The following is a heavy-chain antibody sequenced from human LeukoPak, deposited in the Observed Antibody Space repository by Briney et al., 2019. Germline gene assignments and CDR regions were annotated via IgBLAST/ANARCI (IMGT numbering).Heavy chain of an antibody. CDR1: GFTFSSYA. V-gene: IGHV3-64*01. Sequence: GGSLRLSCAASGFTFSSYAMHCVRQAPGKGMGYVSSISSNGDNTYYANSVKGRFTISRDNSKNTLYLQMASLRGEDTAVYYCARAPREGFSGSYHDYWGQGTLVTVSS. CDR2: ISSNGDNT. D-gene: IGHD1-26*01. J-gene: IGHJ4*02. CDR3: ARAPREGFSGSYHDY.